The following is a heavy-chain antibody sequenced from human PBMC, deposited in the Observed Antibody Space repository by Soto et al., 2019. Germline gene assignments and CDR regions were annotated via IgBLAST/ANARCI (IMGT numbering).Heavy chain of an antibody. D-gene: IGHD6-19*01. Sequence: ASVKVSCKASGYTFTSYDINWVRQATGQGLEWMGWMNPNSGNTGYAQKFQGRVTMTRNTSISTAYMELSSLRSEDTAVYYCARGFHPYSSGWYYFDYWGQGTLVTVSS. V-gene: IGHV1-8*01. CDR3: ARGFHPYSSGWYYFDY. CDR2: MNPNSGNT. J-gene: IGHJ4*02. CDR1: GYTFTSYD.